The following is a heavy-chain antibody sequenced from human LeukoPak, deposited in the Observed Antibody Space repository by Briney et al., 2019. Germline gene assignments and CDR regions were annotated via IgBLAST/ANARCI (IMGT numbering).Heavy chain of an antibody. CDR1: GYRFSSSG. J-gene: IGHJ4*02. Sequence: EASLMVSCKTSGYRFSSSGISWLRQAPGQELEWMGWISTYNGNTNYAQKLQGRVTMTTDTSTSTAYMELRSLRSDDTAVYYCARDPGAYYYDSSGYWFDYWGQGTLGTVSS. CDR3: ARDPGAYYYDSSGYWFDY. D-gene: IGHD3-22*01. V-gene: IGHV1-18*01. CDR2: ISTYNGNT.